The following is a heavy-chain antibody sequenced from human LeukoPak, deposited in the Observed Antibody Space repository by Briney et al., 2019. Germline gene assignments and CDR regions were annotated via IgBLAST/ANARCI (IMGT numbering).Heavy chain of an antibody. CDR2: INPNSGGT. V-gene: IGHV1-2*02. J-gene: IGHJ4*02. Sequence: GASVKVSCKASGYRLTCSNMHWVRQAPGQGLEWMGWINPNSGGTNYAQKFQGRVTITMDTSISTAYLQLSRLRSDDTAVYYCARGIVGATTGDWGQGTLVTVSS. CDR1: GYRLTCSN. CDR3: ARGIVGATTGD. D-gene: IGHD1-26*01.